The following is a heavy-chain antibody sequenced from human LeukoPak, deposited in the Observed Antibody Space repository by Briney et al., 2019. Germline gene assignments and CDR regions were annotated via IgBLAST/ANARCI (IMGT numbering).Heavy chain of an antibody. D-gene: IGHD3-10*01. J-gene: IGHJ4*02. CDR3: ARRDYYGSGSYYNFDY. Sequence: PSETLSLTCTVSGGSISSSSYYWGWIRQPPGKGLEWIGSIYYSGSTYYNPSFKSRVTISVDTSKNQFSLKLSSVTAADTAVYYCARRDYYGSGSYYNFDYWGQGTLVTVSS. V-gene: IGHV4-39*01. CDR2: IYYSGST. CDR1: GGSISSSSYY.